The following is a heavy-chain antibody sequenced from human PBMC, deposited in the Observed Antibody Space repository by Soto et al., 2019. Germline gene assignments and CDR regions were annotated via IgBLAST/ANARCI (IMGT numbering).Heavy chain of an antibody. J-gene: IGHJ6*02. CDR2: FDPEDGET. Sequence: ASVKVSCKVSGYTLTELSMHWVRQAPGKGLEWMGGFDPEDGETIYAQKFQGRVTMTEDTSTDTAYMELSSLRSEDTAVYYCATVLPGRSKYSSSDGPHYYYGMDVWGQGTTVTVSS. V-gene: IGHV1-24*01. CDR1: GYTLTELS. D-gene: IGHD6-13*01. CDR3: ATVLPGRSKYSSSDGPHYYYGMDV.